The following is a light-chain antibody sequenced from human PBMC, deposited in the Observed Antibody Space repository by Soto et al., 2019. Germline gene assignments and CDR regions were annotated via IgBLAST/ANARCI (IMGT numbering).Light chain of an antibody. V-gene: IGKV1-5*03. CDR1: DNIAPW. CDR2: KAA. Sequence: DIQMTQSPSTLSASVGDRVAVTCRASDNIAPWVAWYQQKPGKAPKLLIYKAANLADEAPSRFAGSGSGTDFTLTITRLQPDDFATYYCQHYNSFSRTFGQGTKVDIK. J-gene: IGKJ1*01. CDR3: QHYNSFSRT.